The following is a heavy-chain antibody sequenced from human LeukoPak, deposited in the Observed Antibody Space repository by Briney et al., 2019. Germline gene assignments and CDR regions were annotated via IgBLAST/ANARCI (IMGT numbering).Heavy chain of an antibody. CDR1: GGTFSSYA. D-gene: IGHD2-2*01. J-gene: IGHJ4*02. CDR2: IIPIFGTA. V-gene: IGHV1-69*05. CDR3: ARDSGVVPARFDY. Sequence: SVKVSCKASGGTFSSYAISWVRQAPGQGLEWMGGIIPIFGTANYAQKFQGRVTITTDESTSTAYMELSSLRSEDTAVYYCARDSGVVPARFDYWGQGTLVTVSS.